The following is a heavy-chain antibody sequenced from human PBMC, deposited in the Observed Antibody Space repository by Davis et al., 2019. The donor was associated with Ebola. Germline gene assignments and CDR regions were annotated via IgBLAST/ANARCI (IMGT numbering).Heavy chain of an antibody. D-gene: IGHD1-7*01. CDR3: AGNYDY. J-gene: IGHJ4*02. Sequence: PGGSLRLSCAASGFSFSSYNMNWVRQAPGKGLEWVSSISSSSGSIYYADSVKGRFTISRDNAKNSLYLQMNSLRAEDTAVYYCAGNYDYWGQGTLVTVSS. V-gene: IGHV3-21*01. CDR2: ISSSSGSI. CDR1: GFSFSSYN.